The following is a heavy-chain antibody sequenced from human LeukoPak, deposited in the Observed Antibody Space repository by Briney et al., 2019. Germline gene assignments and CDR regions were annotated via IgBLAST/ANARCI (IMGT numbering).Heavy chain of an antibody. V-gene: IGHV3-23*01. CDR1: GFTFSSYA. D-gene: IGHD3-10*01. CDR2: ISGGGGST. Sequence: GGSLRLSCAASGFTFSSYAMIWVRQAPGKGLEWVSGISGGGGSTYYSDSVKGRFTISRDNSKNTLNLQINSLRAEDTAVYYCAKDKSVTSGNYYWDYWGQGTLVTVSS. J-gene: IGHJ4*02. CDR3: AKDKSVTSGNYYWDY.